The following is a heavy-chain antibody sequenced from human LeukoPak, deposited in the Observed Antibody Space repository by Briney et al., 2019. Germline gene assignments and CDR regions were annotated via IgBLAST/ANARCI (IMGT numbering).Heavy chain of an antibody. V-gene: IGHV3-11*04. J-gene: IGHJ4*02. CDR1: GFTFSGYQ. D-gene: IGHD6-13*01. CDR3: ASRPPRGSTWYYFDY. CDR2: ISSSGTTI. Sequence: GGSLRLSCAASGFTFSGYQMNWIRQAPGKGLEWVSYISSSGTTIYYADSVKGRFAISRDNAKNSLYLQMNSLRADGTAVYYCASRPPRGSTWYYFDYWGQGTLVTVSS.